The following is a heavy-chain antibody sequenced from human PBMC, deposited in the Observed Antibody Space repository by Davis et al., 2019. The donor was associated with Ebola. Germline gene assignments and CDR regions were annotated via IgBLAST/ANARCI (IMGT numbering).Heavy chain of an antibody. Sequence: MPSETLSLTCAVYGGSFSGYYWSWIRQPPGKGLEWIGEINHSGSTNYNPPLKSRVTISVDTSKNQFSLKLSSVTAADTAVYYCARGLKPYSSSPLGYWGQGTLVTVSS. CDR1: GGSFSGYY. CDR3: ARGLKPYSSSPLGY. D-gene: IGHD6-6*01. CDR2: INHSGST. V-gene: IGHV4-34*01. J-gene: IGHJ4*02.